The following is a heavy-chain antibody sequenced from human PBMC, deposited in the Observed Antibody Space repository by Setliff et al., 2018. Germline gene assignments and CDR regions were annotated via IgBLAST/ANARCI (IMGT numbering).Heavy chain of an antibody. D-gene: IGHD1-7*01. Sequence: ASVKVSCKASGYTFTSYDINWVRQATGQGLEWMGWMNPNSGNTGYAQKFQGRVTMTRNTSISTAYMELSSLRSEDTAVYYCARDAEGPYWNFPLENWGQGTLVTVSS. J-gene: IGHJ4*02. CDR2: MNPNSGNT. CDR3: ARDAEGPYWNFPLEN. V-gene: IGHV1-8*02. CDR1: GYTFTSYD.